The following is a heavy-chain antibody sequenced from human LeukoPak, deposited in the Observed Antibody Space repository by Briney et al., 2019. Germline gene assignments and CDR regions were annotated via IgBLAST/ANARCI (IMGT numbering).Heavy chain of an antibody. Sequence: SETLSLTCTVSGGSISSSSYYWGWIRQPPGKGLEWIGSIYYSGSTYYNPSLKSRVTISVDTSKNQFSLKLSSVTAADTAVYYCATMVRGVIIFDYWGQGTLVTVSS. V-gene: IGHV4-39*07. CDR3: ATMVRGVIIFDY. D-gene: IGHD3-10*01. CDR1: GGSISSSSYY. J-gene: IGHJ4*02. CDR2: IYYSGST.